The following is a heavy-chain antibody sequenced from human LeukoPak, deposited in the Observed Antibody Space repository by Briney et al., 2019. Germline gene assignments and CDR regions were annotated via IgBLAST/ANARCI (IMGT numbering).Heavy chain of an antibody. CDR2: ISAYNGNT. D-gene: IGHD3-16*02. Sequence: VASVKVSCKASGYTFTSYGISRVRQAPGQGLEWMGWISAYNGNTNYAQKLQGRVTMTTDTSTSTAYMELRSLRSDDTAVYYCARDEDWPDYRYYFDYWGQGTLVTVSS. V-gene: IGHV1-18*01. CDR1: GYTFTSYG. J-gene: IGHJ4*02. CDR3: ARDEDWPDYRYYFDY.